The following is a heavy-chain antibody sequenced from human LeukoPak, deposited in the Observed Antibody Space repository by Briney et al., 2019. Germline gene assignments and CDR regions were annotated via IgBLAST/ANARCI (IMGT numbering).Heavy chain of an antibody. Sequence: SETLSLTCAVYGGSFSGYSWSWIRKPPGKGLEWIGEINHSGSTNYNPSLKSRVTISVDTSKNQFSLKLSSVTAADTAVYYCARGRKTRYGSGSSWAYGMDVWGQGTTVTVSS. CDR1: GGSFSGYS. J-gene: IGHJ6*02. D-gene: IGHD3-10*01. V-gene: IGHV4-34*01. CDR2: INHSGST. CDR3: ARGRKTRYGSGSSWAYGMDV.